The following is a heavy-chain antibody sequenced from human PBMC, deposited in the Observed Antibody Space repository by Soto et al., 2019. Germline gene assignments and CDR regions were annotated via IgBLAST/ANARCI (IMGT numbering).Heavy chain of an antibody. CDR1: GFTFSSYA. Sequence: PGGSLRLSCAASGFTFSSYAMSWVRQAPGKGLEWVSAISGSGGSTYYAYSVKGRFTISRDNSKNTLYLQMNSLRAEDTAVYYCASHRPGYHRPFCWGQGTLVTVSS. V-gene: IGHV3-23*01. D-gene: IGHD2-2*01. CDR3: ASHRPGYHRPFC. CDR2: ISGSGGST. J-gene: IGHJ4*02.